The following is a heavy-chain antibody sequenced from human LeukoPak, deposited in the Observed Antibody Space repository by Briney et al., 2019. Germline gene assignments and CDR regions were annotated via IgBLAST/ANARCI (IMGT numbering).Heavy chain of an antibody. V-gene: IGHV5-51*01. J-gene: IGHJ4*02. CDR2: IYPGDSDT. CDR1: GYSFTTYW. CDR3: ARRTDRSFWYLDY. Sequence: GESLKISCKGSGYSFTTYWIAWVRQMPGKGLEWMGIIYPGDSDTRYSPSFQGQVTISADKSISTAYLQWSSLKASDTAMYYCARRTDRSFWYLDYWGQGTLVTVSS.